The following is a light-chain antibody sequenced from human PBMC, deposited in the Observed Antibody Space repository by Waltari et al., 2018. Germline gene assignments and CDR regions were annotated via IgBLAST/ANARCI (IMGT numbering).Light chain of an antibody. Sequence: QSALTQPASVSGSPGQSVTISCTGTSSDGGGYNYVSWYQQHPGKAPKVLIYEVSKRPSGVPDRFSGSKSGNTASLTVSGVQAEDEADYYRSSYGGSNNLVFGGGTKLTVL. CDR2: EVS. V-gene: IGLV2-8*01. J-gene: IGLJ3*02. CDR3: SSYGGSNNLV. CDR1: SSDGGGYNY.